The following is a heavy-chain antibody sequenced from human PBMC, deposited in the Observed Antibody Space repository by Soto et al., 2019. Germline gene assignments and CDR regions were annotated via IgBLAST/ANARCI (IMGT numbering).Heavy chain of an antibody. J-gene: IGHJ6*02. D-gene: IGHD3-3*01. V-gene: IGHV4-34*01. Sequence: SETLSLTCAVYGGSFSGYYWSWIRQPPGKGLEWIGEINHSGSTNYNPSLKSRVTISVDTSKSQFSLKLSSVTAADTAVYYCARTLRFLEWLLYDYYGMDVWGQGTTVTVS. CDR2: INHSGST. CDR1: GGSFSGYY. CDR3: ARTLRFLEWLLYDYYGMDV.